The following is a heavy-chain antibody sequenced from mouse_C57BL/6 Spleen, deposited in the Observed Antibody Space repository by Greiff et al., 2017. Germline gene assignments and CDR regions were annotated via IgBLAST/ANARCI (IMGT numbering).Heavy chain of an antibody. Sequence: QVQLQQSGAELMKPGASVKLSCKATGYTFTGYWIEWVKQRPGHGLEWIGEILPGSGSTNYTEKFKGKATFTADTSTNTAYMQLSSLTTEDSAIYCCARVVLTGPYYFDYWGQGTTLTVSS. CDR1: GYTFTGYW. D-gene: IGHD4-1*01. CDR3: ARVVLTGPYYFDY. V-gene: IGHV1-9*01. CDR2: ILPGSGST. J-gene: IGHJ2*01.